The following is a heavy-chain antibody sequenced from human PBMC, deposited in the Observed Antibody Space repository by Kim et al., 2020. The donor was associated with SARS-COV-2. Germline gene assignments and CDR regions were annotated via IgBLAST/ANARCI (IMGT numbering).Heavy chain of an antibody. CDR3: ARDLTSSSWYDY. V-gene: IGHV4-59*01. D-gene: IGHD6-13*01. J-gene: IGHJ4*02. Sequence: SETLSLTCTVSGGSISSYYWSWIRQPPGKGLEWIGYIYYSGSTNYNPSLKSRVTISVDTSKNQFSLKLSSVTAADMAVYYCARDLTSSSWYDYWGQGTLVTVSS. CDR1: GGSISSYY. CDR2: IYYSGST.